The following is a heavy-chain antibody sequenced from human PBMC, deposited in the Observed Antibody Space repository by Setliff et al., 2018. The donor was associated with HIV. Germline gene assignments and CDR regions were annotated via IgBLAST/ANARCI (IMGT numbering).Heavy chain of an antibody. Sequence: LSLTCAIYGGSFSNYYWSWIRHTPGRGLEWIAEINQNGRANYNPALKSRVLVSLDTSKNQCSLHLVSVTAADTAVYFCAREKSITSAWYGGYYFDYWGQGTTVTVSS. V-gene: IGHV4-34*01. D-gene: IGHD3-3*01. CDR2: INQNGRA. CDR3: AREKSITSAWYGGYYFDY. CDR1: GGSFSNYY. J-gene: IGHJ4*02.